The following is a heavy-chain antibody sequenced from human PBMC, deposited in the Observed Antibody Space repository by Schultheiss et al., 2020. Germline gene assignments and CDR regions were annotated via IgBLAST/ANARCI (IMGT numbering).Heavy chain of an antibody. Sequence: GGSLRLSCEDSGFTFSGYAMHWVRQAPGKGLEWVSVIYSGGSTYYADSVKGRFTISRDNSKNTLYLQMNSLRAEDTAVYYCAKAAGYCSGGSCYHGDYWGQGTLVTVSS. D-gene: IGHD2-15*01. CDR2: IYSGGST. J-gene: IGHJ4*02. CDR1: GFTFSGYA. CDR3: AKAAGYCSGGSCYHGDY. V-gene: IGHV3-NL1*01.